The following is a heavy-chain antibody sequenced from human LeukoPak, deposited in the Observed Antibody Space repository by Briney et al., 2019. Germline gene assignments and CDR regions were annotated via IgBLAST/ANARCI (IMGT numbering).Heavy chain of an antibody. CDR2: ISGSGGST. J-gene: IGHJ4*02. CDR1: GITLSNYG. V-gene: IGHV3-23*01. CDR3: ARDRIAARLFDY. D-gene: IGHD6-6*01. Sequence: PGGSLTFSCAVSGITLSNYGMSWVRQAPGKGLEWVAGISGSGGSTNYADSVKGRFTISRDNPKNTLFLQMNSLRAEDTAVYYCARDRIAARLFDYWGQGTLVTVSS.